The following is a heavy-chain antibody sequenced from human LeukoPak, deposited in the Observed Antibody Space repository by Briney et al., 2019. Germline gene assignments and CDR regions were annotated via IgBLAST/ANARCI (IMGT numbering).Heavy chain of an antibody. V-gene: IGHV3-23*01. Sequence: GGSLRLSCAASGFTFRSYAMSWVRQAPGKGLEWVSAISGSGGSGGSTDYADSVKGRFTISRDNSKNTLYLQMNSLRAEDTAVYYCVREARESGGFDYWGQGTLVTVSS. D-gene: IGHD5-24*01. CDR2: ISGSGGSGGST. CDR3: VREARESGGFDY. CDR1: GFTFRSYA. J-gene: IGHJ4*02.